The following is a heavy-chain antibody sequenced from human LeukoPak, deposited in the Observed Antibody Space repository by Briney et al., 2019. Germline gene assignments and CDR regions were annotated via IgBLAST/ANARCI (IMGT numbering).Heavy chain of an antibody. J-gene: IGHJ4*02. V-gene: IGHV3-48*01. D-gene: IGHD6-13*01. CDR1: GFTFSSYN. CDR3: ARDRYSINLYMTCDY. Sequence: GGSLRLSCAVSGFTFSSYNMNWVRQAPGKGREWVSYIGSAGSTKFYADSVKGRFTVSRDNAKNSLFLQMNSLRAEDTAVYYCARDRYSINLYMTCDYWGQGTLVTVSS. CDR2: IGSAGSTK.